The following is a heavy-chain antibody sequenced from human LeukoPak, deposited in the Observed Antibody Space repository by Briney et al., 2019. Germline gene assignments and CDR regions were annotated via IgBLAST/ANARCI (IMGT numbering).Heavy chain of an antibody. CDR1: GFTFSDYY. CDR3: ARGLSGARATNDY. V-gene: IGHV4-34*01. CDR2: INHSGST. D-gene: IGHD1-26*01. Sequence: GSLRLSCAASGFTFSDYYMSWIRQAPGKGLEWIGEINHSGSTNYNPSLKSRVTISVDTSKNQFSLKLSSVTAADTAVYYCARGLSGARATNDYWGQGTLVTVSS. J-gene: IGHJ4*02.